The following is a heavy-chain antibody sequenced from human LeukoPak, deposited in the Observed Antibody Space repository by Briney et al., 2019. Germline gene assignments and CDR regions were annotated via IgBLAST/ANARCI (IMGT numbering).Heavy chain of an antibody. V-gene: IGHV4-61*02. D-gene: IGHD3-22*01. CDR2: IYTSGST. J-gene: IGHJ5*02. CDR3: AREAVRHYYDSSGYHNWFDP. Sequence: SETLSLTCTVSGGSISSGSYYWSWIRQPAGKRLEWIGRIYTSGSTNYNPSLKSRVTISVDTSKNQFSLRLSSVTAADTAVYYCAREAVRHYYDSSGYHNWFDPWGQGTLVTVSS. CDR1: GGSISSGSYY.